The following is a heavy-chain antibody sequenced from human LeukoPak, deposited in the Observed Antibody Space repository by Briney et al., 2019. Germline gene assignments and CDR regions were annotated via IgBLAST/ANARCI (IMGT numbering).Heavy chain of an antibody. Sequence: GSLRLSCAASGFTFNTYAMTWVRQAPGKGLEWAANVKQGGTQKYYVDSVKGRFTISRDNAENSLYLQMNSLRAEDTAVYYCAREHYFYYMDGWGKGTTVTVSS. V-gene: IGHV3-7*01. J-gene: IGHJ6*03. CDR1: GFTFNTYA. CDR2: VKQGGTQK. CDR3: AREHYFYYMDG.